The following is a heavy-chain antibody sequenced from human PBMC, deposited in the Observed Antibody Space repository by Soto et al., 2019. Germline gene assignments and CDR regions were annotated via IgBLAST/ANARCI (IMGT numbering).Heavy chain of an antibody. CDR2: IYWDDDK. J-gene: IGHJ4*02. CDR3: AHAGDYDLLTFDH. V-gene: IGHV2-5*02. Sequence: QITLKESGPTLVRPAQTLTLTCDFSGFSLSTYHMGVAWIRQPPGKALEWLALIYWDDDKRYSPSLKDRLAISKDTSSTQVVLTITNMDPGDTAAYFCAHAGDYDLLTFDHWGPGTLVTVSS. CDR1: GFSLSTYHMG. D-gene: IGHD4-17*01.